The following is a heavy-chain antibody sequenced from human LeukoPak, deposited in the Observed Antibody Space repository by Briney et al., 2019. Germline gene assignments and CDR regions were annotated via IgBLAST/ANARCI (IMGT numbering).Heavy chain of an antibody. CDR3: ARDRGYCSGGSCYPNYFDS. J-gene: IGHJ4*02. D-gene: IGHD2-15*01. V-gene: IGHV1-46*01. CDR1: GYTFTSYG. CDR2: INPSGGST. Sequence: ASVKVSCKASGYTFTSYGISWVRQAPGQGLEWMGIINPSGGSTNYTQKFQGRVTMTRDMSTSTVYMELSSLRAEDTAVYYCARDRGYCSGGSCYPNYFDSWGQGTLVTVSS.